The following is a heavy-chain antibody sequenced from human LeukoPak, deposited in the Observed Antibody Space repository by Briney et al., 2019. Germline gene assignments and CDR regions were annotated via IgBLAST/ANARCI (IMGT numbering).Heavy chain of an antibody. CDR1: GFSFSSYG. J-gene: IGHJ4*02. Sequence: GGSLRLSCATSGFSFSSYGMYWVRQAPGKGLEWVANIKQDGSEKYYVDSVKGRFTISRDNAKNSLYLQMNSLRAEDTAVYYCVREARERGGFDYWGQGTLVTVSS. CDR3: VREARERGGFDY. V-gene: IGHV3-7*01. CDR2: IKQDGSEK. D-gene: IGHD5-24*01.